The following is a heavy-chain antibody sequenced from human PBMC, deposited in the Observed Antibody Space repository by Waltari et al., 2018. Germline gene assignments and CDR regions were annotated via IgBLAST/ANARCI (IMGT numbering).Heavy chain of an antibody. J-gene: IGHJ3*02. Sequence: QVQLVQSGSEVKKPGSSVKVSCRASGGNFSSYVISWVRQASGQGLEWMGRITPYVNAAIYAQKFQGRLTITADKSTSTAYMELDSLASADTALYFCARDGLAPYNAFDIWGQGTMVTVSS. V-gene: IGHV1-69*04. CDR1: GGNFSSYV. CDR2: ITPYVNAA. CDR3: ARDGLAPYNAFDI. D-gene: IGHD2-21*01.